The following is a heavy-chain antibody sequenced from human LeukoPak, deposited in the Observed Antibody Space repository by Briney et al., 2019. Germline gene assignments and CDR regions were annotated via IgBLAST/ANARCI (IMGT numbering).Heavy chain of an antibody. Sequence: ASVKVSCKASGYTFTSYDINWVRQATGQGLEWMGWMNPNSGNTGYAQKFQGRVTMTRNTSISTAYMELSSLRSEDTAVYYCARFYVLRYFDWLSSYGMDVWGQGTMVTVSS. J-gene: IGHJ6*02. CDR3: ARFYVLRYFDWLSSYGMDV. CDR2: MNPNSGNT. CDR1: GYTFTSYD. V-gene: IGHV1-8*01. D-gene: IGHD3-9*01.